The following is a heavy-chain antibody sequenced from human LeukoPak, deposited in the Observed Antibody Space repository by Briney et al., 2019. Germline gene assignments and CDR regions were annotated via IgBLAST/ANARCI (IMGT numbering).Heavy chain of an antibody. V-gene: IGHV3-53*01. CDR2: LYTGGDT. Sequence: GGSLRLSCAVSGFSVSAHYMSWVRQAPGKGLECVSFLYTGGDTYYADSVEGRFTISRDNSKNTLYLQMNGLRAEDTAVYYCARGPGSRGIFDYWGQGTLVTVSS. CDR3: ARGPGSRGIFDY. J-gene: IGHJ4*02. D-gene: IGHD3-10*01. CDR1: GFSVSAHY.